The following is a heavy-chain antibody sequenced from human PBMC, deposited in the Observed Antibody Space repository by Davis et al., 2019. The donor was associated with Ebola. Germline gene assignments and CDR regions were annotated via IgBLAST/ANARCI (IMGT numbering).Heavy chain of an antibody. CDR2: IYSSGST. V-gene: IGHV4-28*01. CDR1: GYSISTNHW. Sequence: PSETLSLTCAVSGYSISTNHWWGWIRQPPGQGLEWIGYIYSSGSTNYNPSLRSRVTISLDTSKKQFSLKVRSVTAADTAVYYCAGLISGAARAWGQGTLVTVSA. D-gene: IGHD6-6*01. CDR3: AGLISGAARA. J-gene: IGHJ5*02.